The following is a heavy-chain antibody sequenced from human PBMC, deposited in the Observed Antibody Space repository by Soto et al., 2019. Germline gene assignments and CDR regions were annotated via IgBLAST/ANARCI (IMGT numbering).Heavy chain of an antibody. V-gene: IGHV4-39*01. CDR1: GGSISSSSYY. J-gene: IGHJ4*02. CDR2: IYYSGST. D-gene: IGHD3-22*01. CDR3: ARQGTYYYDSSGYGRFAY. Sequence: PSETLSLTCTVSGGSISSSSYYWGWIRQPPGKGLEWIGSIYYSGSTYYNPSLKSRVTISVDTSKNQFSLKLSSVTAADTAVYYCARQGTYYYDSSGYGRFAYCGQGTLVTVSS.